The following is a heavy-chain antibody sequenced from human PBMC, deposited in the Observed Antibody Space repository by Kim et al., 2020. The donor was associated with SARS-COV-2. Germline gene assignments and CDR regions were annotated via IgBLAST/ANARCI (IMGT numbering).Heavy chain of an antibody. J-gene: IGHJ4*01. CDR1: GGSIRSGGYF. CDR2: ISYSGNS. CDR3: SRGQPLDY. V-gene: IGHV4-31*03. Sequence: SETLSLTCSVSGGSIRSGGYFWTWIRQHPAKGLEWIGYISYSGNSHYSPSLRSRVSISLQTSENQFSLELGSVTAADTAVYYCSRGQPLDYWG. D-gene: IGHD2-2*01.